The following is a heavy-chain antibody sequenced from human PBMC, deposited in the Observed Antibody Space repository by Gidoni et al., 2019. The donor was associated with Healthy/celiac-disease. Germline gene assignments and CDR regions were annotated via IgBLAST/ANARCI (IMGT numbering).Heavy chain of an antibody. CDR3: ASSDSSGWSFFPEGPEPVQH. J-gene: IGHJ1*01. V-gene: IGHV4-39*01. CDR2: IYYRGRT. CDR1: GGSISSSSYY. D-gene: IGHD6-19*01. Sequence: QLQLQESGPGLGKPSETLSLTCTGAGGSISSSSYYGGWIRQPPGKGLEWIGWIYYRGRTYYTPSLKSRVPISVDTSQTQFSLTLCSVPAADTAVYYCASSDSSGWSFFPEGPEPVQHWGHGTLVTVSS.